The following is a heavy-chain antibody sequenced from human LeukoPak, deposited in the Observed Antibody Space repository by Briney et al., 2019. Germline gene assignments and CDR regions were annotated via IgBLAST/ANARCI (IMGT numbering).Heavy chain of an antibody. Sequence: GASVKVSCKASGGTFSSYAISWVRRAPGQGLEWMGRIIPILSIANYAQKFQGRVTITADKSTSTAYMELSSLRSEDTAVYYCAAVGHYDSSGYYLLDYWGQGTLVTVSS. CDR1: GGTFSSYA. J-gene: IGHJ4*02. CDR2: IIPILSIA. D-gene: IGHD3-22*01. V-gene: IGHV1-69*04. CDR3: AAVGHYDSSGYYLLDY.